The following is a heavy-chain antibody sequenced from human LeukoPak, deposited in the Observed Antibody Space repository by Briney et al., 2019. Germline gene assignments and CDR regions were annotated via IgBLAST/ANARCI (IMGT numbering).Heavy chain of an antibody. D-gene: IGHD3-10*01. CDR2: ISGSGGST. J-gene: IGHJ4*02. V-gene: IGHV3-23*01. CDR1: GFTFDNYA. CDR3: AKSPYYYGSGSLDFDY. Sequence: PGGSLRLSCAASGFTFDNYAINWGRQAPGKGLEWVSAISGSGGSTYYADSVKGRFTISRDNSKNTLYLQMNSLRAEDTALYYCAKSPYYYGSGSLDFDYWGQGALVTVSS.